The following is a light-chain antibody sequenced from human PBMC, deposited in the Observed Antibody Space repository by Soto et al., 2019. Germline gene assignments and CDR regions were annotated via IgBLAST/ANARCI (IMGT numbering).Light chain of an antibody. CDR1: SSDVGGYNY. CDR3: CSYAGDYTLV. J-gene: IGLJ1*01. CDR2: DVK. Sequence: QSALTQPRSVSGSPGQSVTLSCTGTSSDVGGYNYVTWYQQYPGKAPKVMIYDVKTRPSGVPDRFSGSKSGNTASLTISGLQAEDEADYYCCSYAGDYTLVFGTGTKLTVL. V-gene: IGLV2-11*01.